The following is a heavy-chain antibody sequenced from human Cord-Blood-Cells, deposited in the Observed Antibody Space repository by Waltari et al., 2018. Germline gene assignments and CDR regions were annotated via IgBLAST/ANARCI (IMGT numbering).Heavy chain of an antibody. CDR3: ARVPDWEAFDI. J-gene: IGHJ3*02. CDR1: GYSISSGYY. V-gene: IGHV4-38-2*01. Sequence: QVQLQESGPGLVKPSETLSLTCAVSGYSISSGYYWGWIRQPPGKGLEWIGSIYHSGRTYDTPSLKSRVTISVDTSKNQFSLKLSSVTAADTAVYYCARVPDWEAFDIWGQGTMVTVSS. D-gene: IGHD1-26*01. CDR2: IYHSGRT.